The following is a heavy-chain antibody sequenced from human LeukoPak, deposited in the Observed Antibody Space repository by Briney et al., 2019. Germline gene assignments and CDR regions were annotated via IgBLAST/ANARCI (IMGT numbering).Heavy chain of an antibody. CDR1: GGSISSYY. CDR2: IYYSGST. CDR3: ARARDSSGYYYFDY. Sequence: SETLSLTCTVSGGSISSYYWSWIRQPPGKGLEWIGYIYYSGSTNYNPSLKSRVTISVDTSRNQFSLKLSSVTAADTAVYYCARARDSSGYYYFDYWGQGTLVTVSS. D-gene: IGHD3-22*01. J-gene: IGHJ4*02. V-gene: IGHV4-59*01.